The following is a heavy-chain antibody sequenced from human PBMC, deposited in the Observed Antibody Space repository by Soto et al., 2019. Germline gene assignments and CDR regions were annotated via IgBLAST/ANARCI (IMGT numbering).Heavy chain of an antibody. J-gene: IGHJ6*02. CDR3: ARDQYDFRSGSYYYAMEV. CDR2: IYYTGST. V-gene: IGHV4-61*01. CDR1: GGSVSSESHY. D-gene: IGHD3-3*01. Sequence: ETLSLTCTVSGGSVSSESHYWSWIRQTPGKGLAWIGYIYYTGSTNYNPSLKGRVTMSVDTSRDQVSLRLRSVTRADTAVYYCARDQYDFRSGSYYYAMEVWGQGTKVTVSS.